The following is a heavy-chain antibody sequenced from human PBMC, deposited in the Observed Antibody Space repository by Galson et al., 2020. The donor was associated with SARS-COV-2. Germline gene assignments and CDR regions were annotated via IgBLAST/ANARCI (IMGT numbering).Heavy chain of an antibody. Sequence: PGGSLRLSCAASGFSSNLHPLLRVRHAPGKRLAWVAVPSYDGTQQFYAESEKGRFTISRDKSKRTLHLQMNGVRVDDTAVYYCVRDKLGDKPELDYWGQGTLVTVSS. CDR1: GFSSNLHP. V-gene: IGHV3-30*04. D-gene: IGHD3-16*01. CDR2: PSYDGTQQ. J-gene: IGHJ4*02. CDR3: VRDKLGDKPELDY.